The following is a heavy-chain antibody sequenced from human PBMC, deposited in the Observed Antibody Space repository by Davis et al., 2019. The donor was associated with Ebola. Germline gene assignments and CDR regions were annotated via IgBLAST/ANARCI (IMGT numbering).Heavy chain of an antibody. CDR1: GYTFDIFG. CDR3: ARTPPANAVLVPATMLDS. D-gene: IGHD2-2*01. Sequence: ASVKVSCKASGYTFDIFGISWVRQAPGQGLEWMGWISAHNGDTNFAQKFQGRVTLSTDTSTRTAYMELPHLRSADTAVYYCARTPPANAVLVPATMLDSWGQGTLVTVSS. J-gene: IGHJ4*02. CDR2: ISAHNGDT. V-gene: IGHV1-18*04.